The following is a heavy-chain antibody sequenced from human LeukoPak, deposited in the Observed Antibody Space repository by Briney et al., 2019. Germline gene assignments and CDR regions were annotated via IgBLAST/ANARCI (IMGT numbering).Heavy chain of an antibody. Sequence: PSETLSLTCSVSGGSISSSGYYWNWIRQPRGKGLEWVGSIYYSGTTYYNSSLKSRVTISEDTSKNRFSLMLTSVTAADTAVYYCARQVSDYFYYYIDVWGEGTTVIVSS. V-gene: IGHV4-39*01. CDR3: ARQVSDYFYYYIDV. CDR2: IYYSGTT. CDR1: GGSISSSGYY. J-gene: IGHJ6*03.